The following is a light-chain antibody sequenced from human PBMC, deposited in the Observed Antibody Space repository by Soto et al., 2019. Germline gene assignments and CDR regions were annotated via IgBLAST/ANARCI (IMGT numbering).Light chain of an antibody. CDR3: SSYTSGTTLWV. Sequence: QSALTQPASVSGSPGQSITISCTGTSSDVGGYDSVSWYQQHPGKAPKLMISEVSNRPSGVSNRFSGSKSGNTASLTISGLQAEDEADYYCSSYTSGTTLWVFGGGTNLTVL. V-gene: IGLV2-14*01. J-gene: IGLJ3*02. CDR2: EVS. CDR1: SSDVGGYDS.